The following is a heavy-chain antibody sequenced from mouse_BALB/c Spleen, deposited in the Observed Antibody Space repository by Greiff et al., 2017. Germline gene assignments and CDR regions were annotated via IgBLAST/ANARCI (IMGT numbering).Heavy chain of an antibody. J-gene: IGHJ3*01. CDR3: ARDYYGSSFAY. Sequence: DVKLVQSGGGLVQPGGSLRLSCATSGFTFSDFYMEWVRQPPGKRLEWIAASRNKANDYTTEYSASVKGRFIVSRDTSQSILYLQMNALRAEDTAIYYCARDYYGSSFAYWGQGTLVTVSA. CDR2: SRNKANDYTT. V-gene: IGHV7-1*02. CDR1: GFTFSDFY. D-gene: IGHD1-1*01.